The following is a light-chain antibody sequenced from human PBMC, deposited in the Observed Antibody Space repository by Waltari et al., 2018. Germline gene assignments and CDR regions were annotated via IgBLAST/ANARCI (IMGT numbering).Light chain of an antibody. CDR2: AVS. CDR1: QDISTY. CDR3: QQLSGYPFT. V-gene: IGKV1-9*01. Sequence: DIQLTQSPSFLSASVGDRVTITCRASQDISTYLAWYQQKPGKAPKLLIHAVSTLQAGVPSRFSGGGSVTEFTLTISSLQPEDFATYYCQQLSGYPFTFGPGTKVDIK. J-gene: IGKJ3*01.